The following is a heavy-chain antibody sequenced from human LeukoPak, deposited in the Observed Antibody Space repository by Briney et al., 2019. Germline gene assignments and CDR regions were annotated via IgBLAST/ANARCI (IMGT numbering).Heavy chain of an antibody. CDR1: GFTFSSYS. Sequence: KPGGSLRLSCAASGFTFSSYSMNWVRQAPGKGLEWVSSISSSSSYIYYADSVKVRFTISRDNAKNSLYLQMNSLRAEDTAVYYCARVDTIFGVVIPTFDYWGQGTLVTVSS. D-gene: IGHD3-3*01. V-gene: IGHV3-21*01. CDR2: ISSSSSYI. J-gene: IGHJ4*02. CDR3: ARVDTIFGVVIPTFDY.